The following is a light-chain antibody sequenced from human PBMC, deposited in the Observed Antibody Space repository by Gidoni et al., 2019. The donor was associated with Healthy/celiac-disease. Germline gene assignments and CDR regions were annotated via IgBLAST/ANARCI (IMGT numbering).Light chain of an antibody. CDR1: SGSIASNY. CDR2: EDN. J-gene: IGLJ2*01. CDR3: QSYDSSNVV. V-gene: IGLV6-57*02. Sequence: NFMLTQPHSVSESPVNTVTISCTGSSGSIASNYVQWYQQRPGSAPTTVIYEDNQTPSGVPDRFSGSIDSSSNSASLTISGLKTEDEADYYCQSYDSSNVVFGGGTKLTVL.